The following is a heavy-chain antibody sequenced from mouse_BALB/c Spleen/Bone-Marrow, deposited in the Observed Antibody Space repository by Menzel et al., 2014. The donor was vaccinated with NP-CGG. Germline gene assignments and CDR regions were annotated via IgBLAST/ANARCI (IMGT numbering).Heavy chain of an antibody. Sequence: VQLQQSGAELVKPGASVKLSCTASGFNIKDIYMHWVKQRPEQGLEWIGRIDPANGNTKYDPKFQGKATITADTSSNTTYLLLSSLTSADTAVYYCARYDYGWYFAVWGEGTTVTVSS. V-gene: IGHV14-3*02. J-gene: IGHJ1*01. CDR3: ARYDYGWYFAV. CDR1: GFNIKDIY. CDR2: IDPANGNT. D-gene: IGHD2-4*01.